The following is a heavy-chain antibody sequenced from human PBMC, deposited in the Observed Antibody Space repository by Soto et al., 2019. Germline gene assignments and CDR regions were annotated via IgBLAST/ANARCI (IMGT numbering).Heavy chain of an antibody. Sequence: GASVKVSCKDSGFTFTSSAVQWVRQARGQRLEWIGWIVVGSGNTKCAQKFQERVTITRDMSTSTAYMELRILRYEDTAVYYCAADHLSGTFDYWGQGTLGTVSS. CDR2: IVVGSGNT. J-gene: IGHJ4*02. V-gene: IGHV1-58*01. CDR1: GFTFTSSA. D-gene: IGHD1-26*01. CDR3: AADHLSGTFDY.